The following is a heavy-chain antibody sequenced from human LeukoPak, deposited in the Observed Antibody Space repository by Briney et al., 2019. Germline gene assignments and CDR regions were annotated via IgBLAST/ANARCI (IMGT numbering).Heavy chain of an antibody. D-gene: IGHD4-17*01. Sequence: ASVKVSCKAAGYTFTGYYMHWVRQAPGQGLEWMGIINPSGGSTGYAQKFQGRVTMTRDTSTSTGYMELRSLRSEDAAVYYCARGGSYGDYLDYWGQGTLVTVSS. CDR1: GYTFTGYY. CDR3: ARGGSYGDYLDY. CDR2: INPSGGST. V-gene: IGHV1-46*01. J-gene: IGHJ4*02.